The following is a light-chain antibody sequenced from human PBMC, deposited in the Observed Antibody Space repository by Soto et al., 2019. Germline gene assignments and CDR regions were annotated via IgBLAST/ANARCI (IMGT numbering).Light chain of an antibody. V-gene: IGLV2-14*01. CDR1: SSDVGGYNY. CDR2: EVS. Sequence: QSVLTQPASVSGSPGQSITISCTGTSSDVGGYNYVSWYQQHPGKAPKFMIYEVSNRPSGVSNRFSGSKSGNTASLTISGLQAAYEADYYCSSYTSSSTHWVFGGGTKLTVL. CDR3: SSYTSSSTHWV. J-gene: IGLJ3*02.